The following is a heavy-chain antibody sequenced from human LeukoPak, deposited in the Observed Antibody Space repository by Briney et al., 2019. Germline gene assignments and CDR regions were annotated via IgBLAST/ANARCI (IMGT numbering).Heavy chain of an antibody. D-gene: IGHD5-24*01. CDR2: IYYSWST. J-gene: IGHJ5*02. Sequence: SETLSLTCTVSGGSISSHYWSWIQQPPGKGLEWIGYIYYSWSTNYNPSLKSRVTMSVDTSKNQFSLKLSSVSAADTAVYYCARLRDWFDPWGQGTLVTVSS. V-gene: IGHV4-59*11. CDR3: ARLRDWFDP. CDR1: GGSISSHY.